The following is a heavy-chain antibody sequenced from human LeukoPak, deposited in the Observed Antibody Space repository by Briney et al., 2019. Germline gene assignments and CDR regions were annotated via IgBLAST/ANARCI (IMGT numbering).Heavy chain of an antibody. V-gene: IGHV4-30-4*01. D-gene: IGHD3-22*01. CDR3: ARDRKTMKRYDAFDI. CDR2: IYYSGST. J-gene: IGHJ3*02. CDR1: GGSISSGDDY. Sequence: SEPLSLTCTVSGGSISSGDDYWSWIRQPPGKGLEWIGYIYYSGSTYYNPSLKSRVTISVDTSKNQFSLKLSSVTAADTAVYYCARDRKTMKRYDAFDIWGQGTMVTVSS.